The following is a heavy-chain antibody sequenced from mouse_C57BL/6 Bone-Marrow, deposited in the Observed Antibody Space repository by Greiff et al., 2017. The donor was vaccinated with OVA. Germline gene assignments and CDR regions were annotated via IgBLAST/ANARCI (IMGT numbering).Heavy chain of an antibody. CDR1: GYTFTSYW. V-gene: IGHV1-61*01. D-gene: IGHD2-3*01. J-gene: IGHJ1*03. Sequence: QVQLQQPGAELVRPGSSVKLSCKASGYTFTSYWMDWVKQRPGQGLEWIGNIYPSDSETHYNQKFKDKATLTVDKSSSTAYMQLSSLTSEDSAVYYCARYDGYPFDVWGTGTTVTVSS. CDR3: ARYDGYPFDV. CDR2: IYPSDSET.